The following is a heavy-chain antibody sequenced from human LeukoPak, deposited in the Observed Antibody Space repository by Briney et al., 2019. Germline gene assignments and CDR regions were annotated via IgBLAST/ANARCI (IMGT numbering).Heavy chain of an antibody. CDR1: GFTVSSNY. J-gene: IGHJ5*02. CDR2: IYSGGST. Sequence: PGGSLRLSCAASGFTVSSNYMSWVRQAPGKGLEWVSVIYSGGSTYYADSVKGRFTISRDNSKNTLYLQMNSRRAEDTAVYYCARDKSWYGWFDPWGQGTLVTVSS. D-gene: IGHD6-13*01. V-gene: IGHV3-53*01. CDR3: ARDKSWYGWFDP.